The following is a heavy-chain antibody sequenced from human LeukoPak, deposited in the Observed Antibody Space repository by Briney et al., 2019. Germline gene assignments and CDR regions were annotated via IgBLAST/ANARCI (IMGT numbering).Heavy chain of an antibody. Sequence: SETLSLTCAVYGGSFSGYYWSWIRQPPGNGLEWIGEFNHSGSTNYNPSLKSRVTISADTSKNQFSLKLSSVTAADTAVYYCAKPLAAADPYYYYYYMDVWGKGTTVTVSS. J-gene: IGHJ6*03. CDR3: AKPLAAADPYYYYYYMDV. V-gene: IGHV4-34*01. D-gene: IGHD6-13*01. CDR1: GGSFSGYY. CDR2: FNHSGST.